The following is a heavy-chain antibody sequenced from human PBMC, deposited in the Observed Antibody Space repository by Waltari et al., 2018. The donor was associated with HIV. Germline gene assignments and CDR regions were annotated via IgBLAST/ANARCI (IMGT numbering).Heavy chain of an antibody. CDR1: GFTFSRYG. J-gene: IGHJ5*02. D-gene: IGHD5-18*01. CDR2: IWYDGSNK. V-gene: IGHV3-33*01. Sequence: QVQLVESGGGVVQPGRSLRLSCAASGFTFSRYGMHWVRQAPGKGLEWVAVIWYDGSNKYYADSVKGRFTISRDNSKNTLYLQMNSLRAEDTAVYYCARDVLRSYGYGGWFDPWGQGTLVTVSS. CDR3: ARDVLRSYGYGGWFDP.